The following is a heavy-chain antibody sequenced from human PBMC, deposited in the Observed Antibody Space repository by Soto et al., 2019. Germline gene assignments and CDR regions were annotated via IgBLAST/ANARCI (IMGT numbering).Heavy chain of an antibody. D-gene: IGHD2-15*01. CDR2: VNPSGGSP. Sequence: QVQLVQSGAEVKKPGASVKVSCKASGYIFTAYSMHWVRQAPGQGLEWMGVVNPSGGSPNYAQKFRGRITMTRDTSTSTVYMDLSSLTSEDTAVYYCAREENCSDGVCYSEYFQRWGQGTLVTVSS. J-gene: IGHJ1*01. V-gene: IGHV1-46*01. CDR3: AREENCSDGVCYSEYFQR. CDR1: GYIFTAYS.